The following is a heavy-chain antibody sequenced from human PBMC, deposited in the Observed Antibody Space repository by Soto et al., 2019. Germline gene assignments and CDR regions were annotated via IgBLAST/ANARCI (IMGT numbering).Heavy chain of an antibody. CDR3: ARRISYGIFDY. CDR1: GGSMSRRSYY. CDR2: IYYSGST. Sequence: SGPRSQTGTVAGGSMSRRSYYWGGSRQPPGKGREWVGSIYYSGSTYYNPSLKRRVTISVDTSKNQFSLRLSSVTAADTAVYYCARRISYGIFDYWGQGTLVTVSS. J-gene: IGHJ4*02. V-gene: IGHV4-39*01. D-gene: IGHD5-18*01.